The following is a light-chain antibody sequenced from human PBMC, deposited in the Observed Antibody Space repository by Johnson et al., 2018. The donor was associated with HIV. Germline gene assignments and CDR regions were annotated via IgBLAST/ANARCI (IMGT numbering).Light chain of an antibody. Sequence: QSVLTQPPSVSVAPGQKVTISCSGSSSNIGNNYVSWYQQLPGTAPKLLIYENNKRPSGIPDRFSGSKSGTSATLGITGLQTGDEADYYCGTWDSSLSARYVFGTGTKVTVL. V-gene: IGLV1-51*02. CDR1: SSNIGNNY. J-gene: IGLJ1*01. CDR2: ENN. CDR3: GTWDSSLSARYV.